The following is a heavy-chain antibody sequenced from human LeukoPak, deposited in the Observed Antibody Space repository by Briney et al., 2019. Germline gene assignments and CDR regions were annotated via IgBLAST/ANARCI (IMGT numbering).Heavy chain of an antibody. CDR1: GFTFSSYS. CDR2: ISSSSSTI. CDR3: ARDFYNYGYVNWFDP. Sequence: PGGSLRLSCAASGFTFSSYSMNWVRQAPGKGLEWVSYISSSSSTIYYADSVKGRFTISRDNAKNSLYLQMNSLRAEDTAVYYCARDFYNYGYVNWFDPWGQGTLVTVSS. J-gene: IGHJ5*02. V-gene: IGHV3-48*01. D-gene: IGHD5-18*01.